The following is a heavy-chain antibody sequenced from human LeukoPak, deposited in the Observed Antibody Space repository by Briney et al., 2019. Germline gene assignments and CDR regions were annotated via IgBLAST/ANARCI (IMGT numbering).Heavy chain of an antibody. CDR1: GYTFTSYG. D-gene: IGHD5-12*01. CDR2: ISAYNGNT. CDR3: ARDVDIVATMIVFDY. Sequence: ASVKVSCKASGYTFTSYGISWVRQAPGQGLEWMRWISAYNGNTNYAQKLQGRVTMATDTSTSTAYMELKSLRSDDTAVYYCARDVDIVATMIVFDYWGQGTLVTVSS. J-gene: IGHJ4*02. V-gene: IGHV1-18*01.